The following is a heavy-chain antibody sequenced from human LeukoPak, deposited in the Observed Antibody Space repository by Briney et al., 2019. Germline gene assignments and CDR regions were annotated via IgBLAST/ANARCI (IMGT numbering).Heavy chain of an antibody. J-gene: IGHJ4*02. V-gene: IGHV3-33*06. CDR2: IWYDGSNK. CDR1: GFTLSGYG. Sequence: GRSLRLSCAASGFTLSGYGMHWVRQAPGKGLEWVAVIWYDGSNKYYADSVKGRFTISRDNSKNTLYLQMNSLRAEDTAVYYRAKDINYDSSGYFIDYWGQGTLVTVSS. D-gene: IGHD3-22*01. CDR3: AKDINYDSSGYFIDY.